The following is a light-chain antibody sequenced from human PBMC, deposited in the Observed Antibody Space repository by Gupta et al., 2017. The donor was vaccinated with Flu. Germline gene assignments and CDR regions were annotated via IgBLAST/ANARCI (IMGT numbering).Light chain of an antibody. CDR2: EDS. V-gene: IGLV3-21*03. CDR1: IVDSKS. Sequence: PGKTARITCGGNIVDSKSVHWYQQNAGQAPGLVVYEDSARPAGIPDRFSGSNSGNTATLTIGWVEAGDEADYQCQAYAINSDYVFGGGTKITVL. CDR3: QAYAINSDYV. J-gene: IGLJ2*01.